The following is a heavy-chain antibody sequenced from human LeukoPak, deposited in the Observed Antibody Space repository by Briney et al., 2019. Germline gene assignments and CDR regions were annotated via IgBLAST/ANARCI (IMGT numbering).Heavy chain of an antibody. D-gene: IGHD6-13*01. Sequence: SETLSLTCTVSGGSISSYYWSWIRQPPGKGLEWIGEINHSGSANYNPSLKSRVTISVDTSKNQFSLKLSSVTAADTAVYYCARAAGRFWFDPWGQGTLVTVSS. V-gene: IGHV4-34*01. J-gene: IGHJ5*02. CDR1: GGSISSYY. CDR3: ARAAGRFWFDP. CDR2: INHSGSA.